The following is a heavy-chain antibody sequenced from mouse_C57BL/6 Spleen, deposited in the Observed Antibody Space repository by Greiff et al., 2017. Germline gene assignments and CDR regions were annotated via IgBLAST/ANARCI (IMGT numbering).Heavy chain of an antibody. CDR2: IYPGDGDT. J-gene: IGHJ4*01. CDR1: GYTFSSSW. D-gene: IGHD1-1*01. CDR3: ATSGYYGRSYAMDY. Sequence: QVQLQQSGPELVKPGASVKISCKASGYTFSSSWMHWVKQRPGQGLEWIGRIYPGDGDTNYNGKFKGKATLTADKSSSTAYMHLSSLTSEDSAVYEGATSGYYGRSYAMDYWGKGTTRTVSS. V-gene: IGHV1-82*01.